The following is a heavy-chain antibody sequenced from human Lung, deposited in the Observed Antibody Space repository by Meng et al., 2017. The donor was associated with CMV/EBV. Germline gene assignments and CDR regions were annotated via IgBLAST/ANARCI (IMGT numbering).Heavy chain of an antibody. J-gene: IGHJ1*01. D-gene: IGHD3-10*01. Sequence: GPGLSSPSDALSRPFAVPGDSITNHNWWAWVRQPPGKGLEWIGEIPHRGSSAYNPSLKSRVSMSIDKSKNQFSLKLTSVTAADTAVYHCLRRSGGSVWGQGTLVTVSS. V-gene: IGHV4-4*02. CDR3: LRRSGGSV. CDR2: IPHRGSS. CDR1: GDSITNHNW.